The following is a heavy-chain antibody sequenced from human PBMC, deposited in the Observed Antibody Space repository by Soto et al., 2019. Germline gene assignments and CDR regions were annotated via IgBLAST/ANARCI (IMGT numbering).Heavy chain of an antibody. CDR1: GYTFTSYG. D-gene: IGHD2-8*01. CDR3: ARYSRRIYCTNGVCYNPHYYYYGMDV. CDR2: ISAYNGNT. Sequence: GASVKVSCKASGYTFTSYGISWVRQAPGQGLEWMGWISAYNGNTNYAQKLQGRVTMTTDTSTSTAYMELRSLRSDDTAVYYCARYSRRIYCTNGVCYNPHYYYYGMDVWGQGXTVTVSS. V-gene: IGHV1-18*01. J-gene: IGHJ6*02.